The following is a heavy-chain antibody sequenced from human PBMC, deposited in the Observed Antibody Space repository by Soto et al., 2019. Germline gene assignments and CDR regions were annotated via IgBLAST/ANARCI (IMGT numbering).Heavy chain of an antibody. V-gene: IGHV4-61*01. CDR3: ARRLYYDSSGFEGGGMDV. CDR1: GGSVSSANYY. Sequence: PSETLSLTCTVSGGSVSSANYYWGWIRQPPGKGLEWIGEINHSGSTNYNPSLKSRVTISVDTSKNHFSLKLSSVTAADTAVYYFARRLYYDSSGFEGGGMDVWGQGTTVTVSS. D-gene: IGHD3-22*01. J-gene: IGHJ6*02. CDR2: INHSGST.